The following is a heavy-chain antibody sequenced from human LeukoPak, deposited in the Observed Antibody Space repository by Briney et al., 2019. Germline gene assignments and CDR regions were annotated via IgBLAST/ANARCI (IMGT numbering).Heavy chain of an antibody. CDR3: TTVMITDPFGGVSRFDY. CDR1: GFTFSSYE. V-gene: IGHV3-15*01. CDR2: IKSKTDGGTT. Sequence: PGGSLRLSCAASGFTFSSYEMNWVRQAPGKGLEWVGRIKSKTDGGTTDYAAPVKGRFTISRDDSKNTLYLQMNSLKTEDTAVYYCTTVMITDPFGGVSRFDYWGQGTLVTVSS. D-gene: IGHD3-16*01. J-gene: IGHJ4*02.